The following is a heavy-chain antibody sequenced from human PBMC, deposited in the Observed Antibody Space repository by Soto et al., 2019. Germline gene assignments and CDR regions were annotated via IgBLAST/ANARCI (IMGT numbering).Heavy chain of an antibody. J-gene: IGHJ4*02. CDR1: GYTFTSYA. D-gene: IGHD3-16*02. CDR2: INAGNGNT. Sequence: GASVKVSCKASGYTFTSYAMHWVRQAPGQRLEWMGWINAGNGNTKYSQKFQGRVTITRDTSASTAYMELSSLRSEDTAVYYCARDLGGLYDYVWGSYRYSGYFDYWGQGXLVTVYS. CDR3: ARDLGGLYDYVWGSYRYSGYFDY. V-gene: IGHV1-3*01.